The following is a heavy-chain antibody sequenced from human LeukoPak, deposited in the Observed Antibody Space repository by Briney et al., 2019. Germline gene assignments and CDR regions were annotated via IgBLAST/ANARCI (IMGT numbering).Heavy chain of an antibody. Sequence: GGSLRLSCAASGFTVSSNFVSWVRQAPGKGLEWVSVIYSGGSTYYADSVKGRITISRDNSKNTLYLQMNSLRVEDTAVYYCALGLVTDYWGQGTLVTVSS. CDR3: ALGLVTDY. CDR2: IYSGGST. J-gene: IGHJ4*02. D-gene: IGHD3-9*01. CDR1: GFTVSSNF. V-gene: IGHV3-66*01.